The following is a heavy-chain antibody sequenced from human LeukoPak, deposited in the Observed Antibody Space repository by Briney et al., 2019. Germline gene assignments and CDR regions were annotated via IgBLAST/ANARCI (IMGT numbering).Heavy chain of an antibody. V-gene: IGHV1-3*01. J-gene: IGHJ4*02. Sequence: GASVKVSCKASGYIFTRFAMHWVRQAPGQRLEWMGWINAGNGNTKYSQKFQGRVTIARDTSTSTAYMELRSLRSDDTAVYYCAREVLTYYDYWGQGTLVTVSS. D-gene: IGHD3-9*01. CDR3: AREVLTYYDY. CDR1: GYIFTRFA. CDR2: INAGNGNT.